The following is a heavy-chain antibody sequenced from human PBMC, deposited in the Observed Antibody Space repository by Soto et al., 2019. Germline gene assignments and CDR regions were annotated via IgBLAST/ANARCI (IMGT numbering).Heavy chain of an antibody. D-gene: IGHD3-3*01. J-gene: IGHJ6*02. CDR2: ISAYNGNT. Sequence: ASVKVSCKASGYTFTSYGISWVRQAPGQGLEWMGWISAYNGNTNYAQKLQGRVTMTTDTSTSTAYMELRSLRSDDTAVYYCARYQIQIFGVGVQLDVWGQGNTVTVSS. CDR1: GYTFTSYG. V-gene: IGHV1-18*01. CDR3: ARYQIQIFGVGVQLDV.